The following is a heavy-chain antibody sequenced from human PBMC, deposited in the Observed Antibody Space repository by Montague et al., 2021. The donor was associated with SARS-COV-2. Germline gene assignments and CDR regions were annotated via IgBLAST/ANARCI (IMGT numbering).Heavy chain of an antibody. CDR1: GGSISSSLYY. CDR2: NYYNGXT. Sequence: SETLSLTCTVSGGSISSSLYYWAWIRQPPGKGLEWIGSNYYNGXTXYSXXXKXRVTISADMSKNQFSLKLTSVTAADTALYYCARPYYYGSGSYLGAFDIWGQGTMVIVSS. D-gene: IGHD3-10*01. V-gene: IGHV4-39*01. CDR3: ARPYYYGSGSYLGAFDI. J-gene: IGHJ3*02.